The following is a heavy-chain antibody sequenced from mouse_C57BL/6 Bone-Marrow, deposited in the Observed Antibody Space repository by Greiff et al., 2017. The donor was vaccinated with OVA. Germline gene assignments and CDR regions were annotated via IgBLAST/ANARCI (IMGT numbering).Heavy chain of an antibody. V-gene: IGHV1-82*01. CDR2: IYPGDGAT. CDR1: GYAFSSSW. J-gene: IGHJ4*01. CDR3: ARERYNAMDY. Sequence: VKLQESGPELVKPGASVKISCKASGYAFSSSWMNWVKQRPGKGLEWIGRIYPGDGATNYNGKFKGKATLTADKSSSTAYMQLSSLTSEDSAVYFCARERYNAMDYWGQGTSVTVSS.